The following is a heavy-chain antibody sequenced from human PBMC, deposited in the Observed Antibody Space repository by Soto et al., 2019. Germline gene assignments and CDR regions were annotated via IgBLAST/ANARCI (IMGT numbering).Heavy chain of an antibody. J-gene: IGHJ4*02. Sequence: QVQLVQSGAEVKKPGSSVKVSCKASGGTFSSYTISWVRQAPGQGLEWMGRIIPILGIANYAQKFQGRVTITAAKPTREADMELSRLRSEDTAVYYCAREDTATVKGPPEYWGQGSLVTVSS. D-gene: IGHD5-18*01. V-gene: IGHV1-69*08. CDR2: IIPILGIA. CDR3: AREDTATVKGPPEY. CDR1: GGTFSSYT.